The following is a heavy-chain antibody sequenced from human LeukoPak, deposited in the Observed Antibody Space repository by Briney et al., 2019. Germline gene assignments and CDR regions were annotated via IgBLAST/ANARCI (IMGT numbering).Heavy chain of an antibody. CDR2: IKQDGSEK. CDR1: GFTFSTYS. D-gene: IGHD4-23*01. CDR3: ARAIGKSEGY. Sequence: GGSLRLSCAASGFTFSTYSMNWVRQAPGKGLEWVANIKQDGSEKYYVDSVKGRFTISRDNAKSSLYLQMDSLRAEDTAVYYCARAIGKSEGYWGQGTLVTVSS. J-gene: IGHJ4*02. V-gene: IGHV3-7*01.